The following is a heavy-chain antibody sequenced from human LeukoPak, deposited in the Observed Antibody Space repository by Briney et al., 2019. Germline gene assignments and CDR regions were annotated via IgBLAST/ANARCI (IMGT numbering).Heavy chain of an antibody. J-gene: IGHJ4*02. CDR2: INPNSGGT. D-gene: IGHD5-18*01. CDR1: GYTFCGYY. Sequence: ASVKVSCKASGYTFCGYYMHWVRQAPGQGLEWMGWINPNSGGTKYAQKFQGRVTMARDTSISTAYMELSRLRSDDTAVYYCATEVTDWGQGTLVTVSS. V-gene: IGHV1-2*02. CDR3: ATEVTD.